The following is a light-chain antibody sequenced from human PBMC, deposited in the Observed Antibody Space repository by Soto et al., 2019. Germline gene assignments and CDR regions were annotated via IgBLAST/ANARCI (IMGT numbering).Light chain of an antibody. J-gene: IGKJ2*01. CDR1: QTADKW. CDR3: QQYNEYPYT. Sequence: DIQVTQSPSTLSASVGDRVIIACRASQTADKWVAWYQQKPGKAPNVLIYDASRLESGVPSRFSGSGSGTLFTLTISNLQPDDFATYYCQQYNEYPYTVGEGTKVEI. V-gene: IGKV1-5*01. CDR2: DAS.